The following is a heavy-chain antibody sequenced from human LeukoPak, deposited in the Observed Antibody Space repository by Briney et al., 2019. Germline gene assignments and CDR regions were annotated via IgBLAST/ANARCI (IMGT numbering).Heavy chain of an antibody. V-gene: IGHV3-23*01. Sequence: PGGSLRLSCAASGFTFSDYWMHWVRQAPGKGLEWVSAISGSGGSTYYADSVKGRFTISRDNSKNTLYLQMNSLRAEDTAVYYCAKEAYYDFWSGYFSGMDVWSQGTTVTVSS. CDR3: AKEAYYDFWSGYFSGMDV. CDR2: ISGSGGST. J-gene: IGHJ6*02. D-gene: IGHD3-3*01. CDR1: GFTFSDYW.